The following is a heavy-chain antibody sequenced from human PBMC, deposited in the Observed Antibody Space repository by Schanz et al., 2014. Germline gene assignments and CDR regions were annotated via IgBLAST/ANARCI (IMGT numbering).Heavy chain of an antibody. D-gene: IGHD2-21*01. V-gene: IGHV3-23*01. CDR1: GFTFSSYA. Sequence: EVQLLESGGGLVQPGGSLRLSCAASGFTFSSYAMSWVRQAPGKGLEWVSALSGSGGSTYYADSVKGRFTISRDSPKNTLYLQMNSLRAEDTALYYCARDLPYCDGGKCYSDGFDIWGQGTLVTISS. CDR3: ARDLPYCDGGKCYSDGFDI. J-gene: IGHJ3*02. CDR2: LSGSGGST.